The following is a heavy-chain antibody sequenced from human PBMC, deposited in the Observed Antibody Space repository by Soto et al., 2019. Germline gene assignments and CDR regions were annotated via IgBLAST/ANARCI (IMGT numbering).Heavy chain of an antibody. CDR1: GFTFSSYW. J-gene: IGHJ4*02. CDR2: INRDGSST. D-gene: IGHD2-15*01. V-gene: IGHV3-74*01. CDR3: VRTSLVVAAATREDY. Sequence: EVQLVESGGGLVQPGGSLRLSCAASGFTFSSYWMHWVRQAPGKGLVWVSRINRDGSSTSYADSVKGRFTISRENAKNTMYLQMNSLRAEDTAVYYCVRTSLVVAAATREDYWGQGTLVTVSS.